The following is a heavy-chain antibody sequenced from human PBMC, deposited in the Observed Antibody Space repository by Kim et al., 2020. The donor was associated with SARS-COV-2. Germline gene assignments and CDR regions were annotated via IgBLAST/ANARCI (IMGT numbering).Heavy chain of an antibody. Sequence: SVKSRITITPDTAKNQFSLQLNSVTPEDTAVYYCAREDYYDSSGPEGIDYWGQGTLVTVSS. J-gene: IGHJ4*02. D-gene: IGHD3-22*01. CDR3: AREDYYDSSGPEGIDY. V-gene: IGHV6-1*01.